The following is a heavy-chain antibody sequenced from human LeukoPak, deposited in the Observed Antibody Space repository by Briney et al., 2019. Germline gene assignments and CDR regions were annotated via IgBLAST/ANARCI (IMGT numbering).Heavy chain of an antibody. Sequence: WETLSLTCAVYGGSFSHYYWRWIRQSPGRGREWMGEINYNGTNNYNPPLLSRGTIYVDKSKNQFFLKSTSATAADTDVYYCARRRMYGRNYYIDVWGKGATVSVSS. CDR1: GGSFSHYY. CDR3: ARRRMYGRNYYIDV. CDR2: INYNGTN. D-gene: IGHD1-14*01. J-gene: IGHJ6*03. V-gene: IGHV4-34*01.